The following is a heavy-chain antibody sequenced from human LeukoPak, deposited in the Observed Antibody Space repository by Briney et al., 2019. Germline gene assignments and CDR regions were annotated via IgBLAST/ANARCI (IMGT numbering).Heavy chain of an antibody. CDR3: ARGFITMVRGVIIT. J-gene: IGHJ4*02. CDR2: INSDGSST. CDR1: GFTFSSYW. Sequence: GGSLRLSCAASGFTFSSYWMHWFRQAPGKGLVWVSRINSDGSSTSYADSVKGRFTISRDNAKNTLYLQMNSLRAEDTAVYYCARGFITMVRGVIITWGQGTLVTVSS. V-gene: IGHV3-74*01. D-gene: IGHD3-10*01.